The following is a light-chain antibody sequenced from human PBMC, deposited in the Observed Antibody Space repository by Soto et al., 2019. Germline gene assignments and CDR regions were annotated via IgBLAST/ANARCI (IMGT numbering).Light chain of an antibody. J-gene: IGKJ2*01. CDR2: GAS. CDR1: QSINRD. V-gene: IGKV1-39*01. Sequence: EIQMTQSPSSLSASVGDRVTITCRASQSINRDLNWYQQKAGKAPKLVIYGASSVESGVASRFSGRGSWANLTLIITSLQPEEFATDFSQQSYSPDRNIFAQGTKQE. CDR3: QQSYSPDRNI.